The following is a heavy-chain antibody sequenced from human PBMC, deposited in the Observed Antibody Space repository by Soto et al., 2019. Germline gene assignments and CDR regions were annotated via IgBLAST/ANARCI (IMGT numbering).Heavy chain of an antibody. CDR2: MNPNSGNT. V-gene: IGHV1-8*01. D-gene: IGHD2-15*01. CDR1: GYTFTSYD. CDR3: ARAYCSGGSCYPEAFDI. J-gene: IGHJ3*02. Sequence: ASVKVSCKASGYTFTSYDINWVRQATGQGLEWMGWMNPNSGNTGYAQKFQGRVTMTRNTSISTAYMELSSLRSGDTAVYYCARAYCSGGSCYPEAFDIWGQGTMVTVSS.